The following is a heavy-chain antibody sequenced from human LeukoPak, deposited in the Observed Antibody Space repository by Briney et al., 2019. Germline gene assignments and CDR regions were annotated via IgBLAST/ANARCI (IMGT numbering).Heavy chain of an antibody. J-gene: IGHJ4*02. CDR3: TRTFMSGDGYKVGYFDY. V-gene: IGHV3-53*01. Sequence: PGGSLRLSCAASGLTVSSNYMSWVRQAPGKGLEWVLLIYSSGNTYYADSVKGRFTISRDNSKNTLFLQMNGLTAEDTAMYYCTRTFMSGDGYKVGYFDYWGQGTLVTVSS. CDR2: IYSSGNT. CDR1: GLTVSSNY. D-gene: IGHD5-24*01.